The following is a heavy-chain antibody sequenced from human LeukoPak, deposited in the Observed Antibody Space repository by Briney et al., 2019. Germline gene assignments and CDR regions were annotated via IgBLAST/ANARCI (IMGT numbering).Heavy chain of an antibody. CDR3: ARFGGSGDTRGYFDN. CDR1: GASISNYY. Sequence: SETLSLTCIVSGASISNYYWSWIRQPAGKVPEWIGRIYNGGSTNYNSSLRSRVTMSVDTSKNRFSLKLTSVTAADTAVYYCARFGGSGDTRGYFDNWGQGTLVTVSS. CDR2: IYNGGST. J-gene: IGHJ4*02. V-gene: IGHV4-4*07. D-gene: IGHD2-15*01.